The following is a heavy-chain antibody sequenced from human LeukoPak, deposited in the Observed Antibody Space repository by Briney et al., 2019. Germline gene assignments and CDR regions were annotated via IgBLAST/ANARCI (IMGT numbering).Heavy chain of an antibody. CDR3: GRDKGSSRGYSYGYVY. D-gene: IGHD5-18*01. CDR2: IIPIFGTA. V-gene: IGHV1-69*13. Sequence: SVKVSCKASGGTFSSYAISWVRQAPGQGLEWMGGIIPIFGTANYAQKFQGRVTITADESTSTAYMELSSLRSEDTAVYYCGRDKGSSRGYSYGYVYWGQGTLVTVSS. J-gene: IGHJ4*02. CDR1: GGTFSSYA.